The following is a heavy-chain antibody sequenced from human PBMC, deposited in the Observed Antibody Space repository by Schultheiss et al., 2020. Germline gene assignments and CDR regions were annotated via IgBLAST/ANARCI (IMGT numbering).Heavy chain of an antibody. D-gene: IGHD6-13*01. CDR2: ISSSSSTI. V-gene: IGHV3-48*01. CDR1: GFSLSSYS. J-gene: IGHJ4*02. CDR3: ARDPKSSSWYYFDY. Sequence: GGSLRLSCAASGFSLSSYSMNWVRQAPGKGLEWISYISSSSSTIYYADSVKGRFTISRDNAKNSLYLQMNSLRVEDTAVYYCARDPKSSSWYYFDYWGQGHLGTVSS.